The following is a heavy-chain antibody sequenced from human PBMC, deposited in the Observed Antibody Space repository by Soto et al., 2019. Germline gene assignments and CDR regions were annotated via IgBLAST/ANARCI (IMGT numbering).Heavy chain of an antibody. CDR2: IYHSGST. Sequence: QVQLQESGPGLVKPSGTLSLTCAVSGGSISSSNWWSWVRQPPVKGLEWIGEIYHSGSTNYNPSLKSRVTILVDKSKNQFSLKLSSVIAAATAVYYCARVVTIFGVVMTARAYFDYWGQGTLVTVSS. CDR1: GGSISSSNW. V-gene: IGHV4-4*02. D-gene: IGHD3-3*01. J-gene: IGHJ4*02. CDR3: ARVVTIFGVVMTARAYFDY.